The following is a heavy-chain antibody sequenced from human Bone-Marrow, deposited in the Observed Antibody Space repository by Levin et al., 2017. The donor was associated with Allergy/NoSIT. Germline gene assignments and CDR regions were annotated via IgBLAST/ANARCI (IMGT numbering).Heavy chain of an antibody. CDR3: ARDSGFSSFLDY. Sequence: SETLSLTCTVSGDSVNSGSYYWTWIRQAAGKGLEWIGRIYTRGSPNYSPSLKGRITISLDTSKNQFSLQLHSATAADTGIYYCARDSGFSSFLDYWGHGALVTVSS. V-gene: IGHV4-61*02. CDR2: IYTRGSP. J-gene: IGHJ4*01. D-gene: IGHD3-3*02. CDR1: GDSVNSGSYY.